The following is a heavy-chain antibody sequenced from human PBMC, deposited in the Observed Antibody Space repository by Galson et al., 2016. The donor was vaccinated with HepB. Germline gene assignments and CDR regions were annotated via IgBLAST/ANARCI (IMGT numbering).Heavy chain of an antibody. CDR3: ARGAGEDGYNPYYFGLDV. Sequence: SLRLSCAPSGFTVSGYYMTWVRQAPGKGLEWVSLLYTSGSTFYADSVKGRFTISRDNLRNTLFLQMNSLRAEDTAIYYCARGAGEDGYNPYYFGLDVWGQGTTVTVSS. V-gene: IGHV3-53*01. CDR2: LYTSGST. CDR1: GFTVSGYY. D-gene: IGHD5-24*01. J-gene: IGHJ6*02.